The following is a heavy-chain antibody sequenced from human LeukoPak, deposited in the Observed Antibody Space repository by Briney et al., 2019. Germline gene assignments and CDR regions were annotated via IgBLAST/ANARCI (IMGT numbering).Heavy chain of an antibody. CDR1: GYTFTVYY. J-gene: IGHJ5*02. Sequence: GASVNVSCKASGYTFTVYYMHWVRHAPGQGLEWMGWINPNSGGTNYAQKFQGRVTMTRDTSISTAYMELSRLRSDDTAVYYCARDLLMGSGSGSYPDYWFGPWGQGTLVTVSS. CDR3: ARDLLMGSGSGSYPDYWFGP. D-gene: IGHD3-10*01. V-gene: IGHV1-2*02. CDR2: INPNSGGT.